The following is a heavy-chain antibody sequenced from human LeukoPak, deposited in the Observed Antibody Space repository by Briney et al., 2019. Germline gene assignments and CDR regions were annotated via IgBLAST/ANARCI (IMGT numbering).Heavy chain of an antibody. CDR2: IKQDGSKK. V-gene: IGHV3-7*04. D-gene: IGHD5-24*01. CDR1: GFPFSSYW. Sequence: GGSLRLSCVASGFPFSSYWMTWVRQAPGKGLEWVANIKQDGSKKSYVDSVKGRFTISRGNAKNSLYLQMNSLRAEDTAIYYCTRVGYIDEGIDYWGQGTLVTVSS. J-gene: IGHJ4*02. CDR3: TRVGYIDEGIDY.